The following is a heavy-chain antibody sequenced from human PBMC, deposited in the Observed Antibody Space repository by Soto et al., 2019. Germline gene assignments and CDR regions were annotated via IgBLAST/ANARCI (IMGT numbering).Heavy chain of an antibody. D-gene: IGHD2-21*02. J-gene: IGHJ5*02. CDR2: ISTYNSNT. Sequence: ASVKVSCKTSGYTFTTSGIIWVRQAPGQGLEWMGWISTYNSNTKYAQKFQGRVTMTTDTSTSTAYMELRSLRSDDTAMYYCARDAVKVTGVANWFDPWGQGNLVTVSS. CDR1: GYTFTTSG. CDR3: ARDAVKVTGVANWFDP. V-gene: IGHV1-18*01.